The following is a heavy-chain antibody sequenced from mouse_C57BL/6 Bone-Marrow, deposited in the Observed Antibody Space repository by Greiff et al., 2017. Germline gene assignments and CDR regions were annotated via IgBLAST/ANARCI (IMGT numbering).Heavy chain of an antibody. V-gene: IGHV1-69*01. CDR2: IDPSDSYT. J-gene: IGHJ2*01. Sequence: QVQLQQPGAELVMPGASVKLSCKASGYTFTSYWMHWVKQRPGQGLEWIGEIDPSDSYTNYNQKFKGKSTLTVDKSSSTAYMQLSSLTSEDSAVYYYERLGWDFDYWGQGTTLTVSA. CDR1: GYTFTSYW. CDR3: ERLGWDFDY. D-gene: IGHD3-1*01.